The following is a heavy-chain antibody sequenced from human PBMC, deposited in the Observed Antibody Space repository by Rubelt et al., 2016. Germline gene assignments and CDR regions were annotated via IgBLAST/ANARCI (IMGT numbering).Heavy chain of an antibody. V-gene: IGHV3-64*01. CDR3: ARVSSSSWYSAREWFDP. J-gene: IGHJ5*02. Sequence: EVQLLESGGGLVQPGGSLRLSCAASGFTFSSYAMHWVRQAPGKGLEYVSAISSNGGSTYYANSVKGRFTISRDNSKNTLYLQMGSLRAEDMAVYYCARVSSSSWYSAREWFDPWGQGTLVTVSS. D-gene: IGHD6-13*01. CDR2: ISSNGGST. CDR1: GFTFSSYA.